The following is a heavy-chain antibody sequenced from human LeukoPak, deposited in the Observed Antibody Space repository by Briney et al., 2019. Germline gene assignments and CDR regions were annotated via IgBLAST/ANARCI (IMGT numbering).Heavy chain of an antibody. J-gene: IGHJ4*02. D-gene: IGHD3-9*01. Sequence: SETLSLTCNVSGGSISSSRYYWGWIRQPPGEGLEWIGTIFYSGNTYYNPSLKSRVTMSVDTSKNQFSLKLSSVTAADTAVYYCARELRYFDWFDYWGQGTLVTVSS. CDR1: GGSISSSRYY. CDR2: IFYSGNT. V-gene: IGHV4-39*07. CDR3: ARELRYFDWFDY.